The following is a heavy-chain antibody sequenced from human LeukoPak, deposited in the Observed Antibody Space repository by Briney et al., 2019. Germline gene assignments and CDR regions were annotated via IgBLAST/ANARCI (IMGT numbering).Heavy chain of an antibody. V-gene: IGHV4-4*07. Sequence: SETLSLTCTVSGASISSYYWTWIRQPAGKGLEWIGRIYTSGSTYYNPSLKSRVTMSVDTSKNQFSLKLSSVTAADTAVYYCARGVEMATIGGYNWFDPWGQGTLVTASS. CDR2: IYTSGST. CDR3: ARGVEMATIGGYNWFDP. J-gene: IGHJ5*02. CDR1: GASISSYY. D-gene: IGHD5-24*01.